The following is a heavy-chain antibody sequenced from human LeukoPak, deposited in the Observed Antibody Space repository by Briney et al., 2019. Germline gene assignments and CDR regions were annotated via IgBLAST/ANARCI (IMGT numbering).Heavy chain of an antibody. CDR2: IKEDGSAR. CDR3: ARDPRDDHNSLDS. Sequence: PGGSLRLSCAASGFTFSSYGMHWVRQSPEKGLEWVANIKEDGSARYYVDSVKGRFTISRDNAKNSLYLQMTSLRAEDTAKYYCARDPRDDHNSLDSWGQGTQVTVSS. J-gene: IGHJ5*01. V-gene: IGHV3-7*03. CDR1: GFTFSSYG.